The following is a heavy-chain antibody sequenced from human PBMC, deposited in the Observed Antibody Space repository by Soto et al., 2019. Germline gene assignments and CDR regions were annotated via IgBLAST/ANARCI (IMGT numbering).Heavy chain of an antibody. V-gene: IGHV1-18*01. CDR2: ISAYNGNT. CDR3: ARDYMSVGQQLGYYYYYMDV. D-gene: IGHD6-13*01. Sequence: ASVKVSCKASGYTFTSYGISWVRQAPGQGLEWMGWISAYNGNTNYAQKLQGRVTMTRDTSTSTVYMELSSLRSEDTAVYYCARDYMSVGQQLGYYYYYMDVWGKGTTVTVSS. CDR1: GYTFTSYG. J-gene: IGHJ6*03.